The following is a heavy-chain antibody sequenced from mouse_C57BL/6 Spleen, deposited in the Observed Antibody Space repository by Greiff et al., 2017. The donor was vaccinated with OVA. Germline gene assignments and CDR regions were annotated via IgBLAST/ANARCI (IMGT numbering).Heavy chain of an antibody. CDR3: ARHTYYDSSFDY. CDR1: GFTFSSYT. D-gene: IGHD2-4*01. Sequence: EVQGVESGGGLVKPGGSLKLSCAASGFTFSSYTMSWVRQTPEKRLEWVATISGGGGNTYYPDSVKGRFTISRDNAKNTLYLQMSSLRSEDTALYYCARHTYYDSSFDYWGQGTTLTVSS. V-gene: IGHV5-9*01. CDR2: ISGGGGNT. J-gene: IGHJ2*01.